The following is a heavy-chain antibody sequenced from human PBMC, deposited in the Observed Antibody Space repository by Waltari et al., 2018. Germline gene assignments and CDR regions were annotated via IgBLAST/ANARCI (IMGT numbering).Heavy chain of an antibody. CDR1: GWPFGSYG. CDR3: AIGGVETSWYWRY. J-gene: IGHJ4*02. D-gene: IGHD6-13*01. Sequence: EVQVVESGGGLVQPGGSLRLSCAASGWPFGSYGMTWVRQAPGKGLEWVANIKTDGSETYYVDSVKGRFTISRDNTKNSLYLQMSSLRAEDTAVYYCAIGGVETSWYWRYWGQGTLVTVSS. CDR2: IKTDGSET. V-gene: IGHV3-7*01.